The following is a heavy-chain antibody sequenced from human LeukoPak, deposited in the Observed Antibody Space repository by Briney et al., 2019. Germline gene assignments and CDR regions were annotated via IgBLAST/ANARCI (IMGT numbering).Heavy chain of an antibody. D-gene: IGHD2-15*01. J-gene: IGHJ6*02. V-gene: IGHV4-34*01. CDR3: ARLVGYCSGGSCLNYYYYYGMDV. CDR1: GGSFSGYY. CDR2: INHSGST. Sequence: SETLSLTCAVYGGSFSGYYWSWLRQPPGKGLEWIGEINHSGSTNYNPSLKSRVTISVDTSKNQFSLKLSSVTAADTAVYYCARLVGYCSGGSCLNYYYYYGMDVWGQGTTVTVSS.